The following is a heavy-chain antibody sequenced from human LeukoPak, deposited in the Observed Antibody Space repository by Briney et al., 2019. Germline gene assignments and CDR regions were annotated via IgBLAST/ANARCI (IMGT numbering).Heavy chain of an antibody. CDR2: INQSGKT. D-gene: IGHD1-1*01. CDR3: ARKKLVARGYFDY. J-gene: IGHJ4*02. CDR1: GGSISSSGYY. Sequence: PSEILSLTCTVSGGSISSSGYYWDWIRQPPGKGLEWIGSINQSGKTYYEPSLKSRVTISVDTSKTQFSLELRTVTAADTAVYYCARKKLVARGYFDYWGQGALVTVSS. V-gene: IGHV4-39*01.